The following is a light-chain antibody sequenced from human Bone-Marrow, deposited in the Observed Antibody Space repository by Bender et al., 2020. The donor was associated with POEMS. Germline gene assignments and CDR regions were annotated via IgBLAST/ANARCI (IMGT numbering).Light chain of an antibody. J-gene: IGLJ1*01. CDR1: ELPKKY. V-gene: IGLV3-21*02. Sequence: SYELTQPPSASVSPGQTARITCSGDELPKKYTYWYQQKSGQAPVLAVYDDRDRPSGIPERFSGSNSGNTATLTISRVEGGDEADYYCQVWDATGDHYVFGTGTTVTVL. CDR2: DDR. CDR3: QVWDATGDHYV.